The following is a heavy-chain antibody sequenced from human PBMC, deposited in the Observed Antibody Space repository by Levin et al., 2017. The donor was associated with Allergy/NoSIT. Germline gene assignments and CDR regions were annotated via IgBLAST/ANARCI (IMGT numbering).Heavy chain of an antibody. D-gene: IGHD5-12*01. V-gene: IGHV3-30*18. J-gene: IGHJ4*02. CDR2: ISYDGSNK. CDR3: AKDVERGYSGYVEGNYFDY. CDR1: GFTFSSYG. Sequence: GGSLRLSCAASGFTFSSYGMHWVRQAPGKGLEWVAVISYDGSNKYYADSVKGRFTISRDNSKNTLYLQMNSLRAEDTAVYYCAKDVERGYSGYVEGNYFDYWGQGTLVTVSS.